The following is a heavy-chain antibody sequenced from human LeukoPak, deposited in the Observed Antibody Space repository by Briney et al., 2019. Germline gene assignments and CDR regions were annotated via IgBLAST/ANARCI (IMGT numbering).Heavy chain of an antibody. V-gene: IGHV3-30*04. CDR3: AKSTTVTTQQRGYFDY. CDR2: VSYDGSNK. J-gene: IGHJ4*02. D-gene: IGHD4-11*01. CDR1: GFSLSDYS. Sequence: GGSLRLSCAGSGFSLSDYSMHWVRQAPGKGLEWVAVVSYDGSNKYFADSVKGRFTISRDNPKNTLYLQMNSLRPEDTAVYYCAKSTTVTTQQRGYFDYWDQGTLVTVSS.